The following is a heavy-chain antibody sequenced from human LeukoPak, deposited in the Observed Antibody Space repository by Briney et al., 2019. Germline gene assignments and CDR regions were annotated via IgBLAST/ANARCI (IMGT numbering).Heavy chain of an antibody. V-gene: IGHV3-11*04. CDR3: ARAVQDGSGSPMSLDP. D-gene: IGHD3-10*01. CDR2: ISSSGSTI. Sequence: GGSLRLSCAASGFTVNSKYMSWVRQAPGKGLEWVSYISSSGSTIYYADSVKGRFTISRDNAKNSLYLQMNSLRAEDTAVYYCARAVQDGSGSPMSLDPWGQGTLVTVSS. CDR1: GFTVNSKY. J-gene: IGHJ5*02.